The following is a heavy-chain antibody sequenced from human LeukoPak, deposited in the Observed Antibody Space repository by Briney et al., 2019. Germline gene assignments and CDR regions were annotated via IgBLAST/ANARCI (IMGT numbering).Heavy chain of an antibody. CDR1: GGSFSGYY. CDR2: INHSGST. J-gene: IGHJ4*02. D-gene: IGHD1-26*01. Sequence: ASETLSLTCAVYGGSFSGYYWSWIRQPPGKGLEWIGEINHSGSTNYNPSLKSRVTISVDTSKNQFSLKLSSVTAADTAVYYCARIPSSGSYINFDYWGQGTLVTVSS. CDR3: ARIPSSGSYINFDY. V-gene: IGHV4-34*01.